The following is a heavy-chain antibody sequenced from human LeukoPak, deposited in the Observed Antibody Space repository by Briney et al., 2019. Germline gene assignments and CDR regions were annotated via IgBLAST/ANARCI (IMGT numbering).Heavy chain of an antibody. CDR2: INPNSGGT. V-gene: IGHV1-2*02. J-gene: IGHJ5*02. CDR1: GYTFTGYY. D-gene: IGHD4-11*01. Sequence: ASVKVSCKASGYTFTGYYMHWVRQAPGQGLEWMGWINPNSGGTNYAQKFQGRVTMTRDTSISTAYMELSRLRSDDTAVYYCARWHSNYDEDNWFDPWGQGTLVTVSS. CDR3: ARWHSNYDEDNWFDP.